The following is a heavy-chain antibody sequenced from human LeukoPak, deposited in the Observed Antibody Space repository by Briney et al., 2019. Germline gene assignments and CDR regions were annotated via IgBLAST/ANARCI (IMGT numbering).Heavy chain of an antibody. Sequence: GGSLRLSCAASGFTFSSYSMLWVRQAPEKGLEWVSYISSSSSTIYYADSVKGRFTISRDNSKNTLYLQMNSLGAEDTAVYYCAKGGNIRVLDYYYYMDVWGKGTTVTVSS. CDR2: ISSSSSTI. J-gene: IGHJ6*03. CDR1: GFTFSSYS. CDR3: AKGGNIRVLDYYYYMDV. D-gene: IGHD2/OR15-2a*01. V-gene: IGHV3-48*01.